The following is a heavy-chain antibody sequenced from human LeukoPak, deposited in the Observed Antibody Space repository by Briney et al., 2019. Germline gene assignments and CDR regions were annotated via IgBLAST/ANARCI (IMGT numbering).Heavy chain of an antibody. CDR2: IYSGGTT. J-gene: IGHJ6*02. CDR1: GFIVTSYY. D-gene: IGHD4-11*01. Sequence: GGSLRLSCEAPGFIVTSYYMTWVRPAPGKGLEWVSVIYSGGTTYYADSVKGRVAISRDNSKNTVFLQMNSVSAEGTAVYYCARSYSNHLFGMDVWGQGTTVTVSS. CDR3: ARSYSNHLFGMDV. V-gene: IGHV3-66*01.